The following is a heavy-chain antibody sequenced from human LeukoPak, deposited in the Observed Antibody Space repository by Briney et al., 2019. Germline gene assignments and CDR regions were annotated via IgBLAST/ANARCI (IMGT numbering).Heavy chain of an antibody. V-gene: IGHV1-2*02. Sequence: ASVKVSCKASGYTFTGYYMHWVRQAPGQGLEWMGWINPNSGGTNYAQKLQGRVTMTTDTSTSTAYMELRSLRSDDTAVYYCARDAVGATTSRLFDYWGQGTLVTVSS. D-gene: IGHD1-26*01. CDR3: ARDAVGATTSRLFDY. CDR2: INPNSGGT. CDR1: GYTFTGYY. J-gene: IGHJ4*02.